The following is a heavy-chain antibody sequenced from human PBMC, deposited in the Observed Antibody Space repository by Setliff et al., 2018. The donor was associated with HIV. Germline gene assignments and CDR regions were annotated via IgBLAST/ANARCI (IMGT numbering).Heavy chain of an antibody. D-gene: IGHD3-22*01. CDR1: GGSIASSTHY. CDR3: ARHYSNYYDSSGYPDY. Sequence: SETLSLTCTVSGGSIASSTHYWAWIRQPPGKGLEWIGSVYYNGATDHNPSLKSRVTISVDTSNQQFSLKLSSVTAADTAVYYCARHYSNYYDSSGYPDYWGQGTLVTVSS. CDR2: VYYNGAT. V-gene: IGHV4-39*01. J-gene: IGHJ4*02.